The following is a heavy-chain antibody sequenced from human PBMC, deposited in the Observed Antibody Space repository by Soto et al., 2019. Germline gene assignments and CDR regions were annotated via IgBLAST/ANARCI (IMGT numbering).Heavy chain of an antibody. CDR1: GGTFSSYA. V-gene: IGHV1-69*13. Sequence: ASVKVSCKASGGTFSSYAISWVRQAPGQGLEWMGGIIPIFGTANYAQKFQGRVTITADESTSTAYMELSSLRSEDTAVYYCAREYDFWSGYYTSGGGWFDPWGQGTLVTVS. D-gene: IGHD3-3*01. CDR2: IIPIFGTA. J-gene: IGHJ5*02. CDR3: AREYDFWSGYYTSGGGWFDP.